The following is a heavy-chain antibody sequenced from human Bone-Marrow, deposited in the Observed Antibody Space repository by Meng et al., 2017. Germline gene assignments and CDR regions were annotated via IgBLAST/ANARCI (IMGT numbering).Heavy chain of an antibody. CDR2: ISSSGSSI. CDR1: GFTFSDYY. V-gene: IGHV3-11*01. D-gene: IGHD5-12*01. Sequence: VQLVESGGGLVKPGGSLRLSCAAFGFTFSDYYMSWFRQAPGRGLEWVSYISSSGSSIYYADSVKGRFTISRDNAKNSLYLQMNSLRAEDTAVYYCARELVATFSDYWGQGTLVTVSS. J-gene: IGHJ4*02. CDR3: ARELVATFSDY.